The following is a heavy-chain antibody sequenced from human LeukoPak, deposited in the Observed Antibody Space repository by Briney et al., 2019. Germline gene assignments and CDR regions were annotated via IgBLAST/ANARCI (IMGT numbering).Heavy chain of an antibody. Sequence: GGSLRLSCAASGFTFSSYSMNWVRQALGKGLEWVSSISSSSSYIYYADSVKGRFTISRDNTKNSLYLQMNSLRAEDTAVYYCAKKKTDYGYPSSFDYWGQGTLVTVSS. D-gene: IGHD4-17*01. CDR1: GFTFSSYS. CDR3: AKKKTDYGYPSSFDY. J-gene: IGHJ4*02. V-gene: IGHV3-21*01. CDR2: ISSSSSYI.